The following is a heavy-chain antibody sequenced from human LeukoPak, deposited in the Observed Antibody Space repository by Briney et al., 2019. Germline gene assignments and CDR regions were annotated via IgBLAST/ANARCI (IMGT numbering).Heavy chain of an antibody. D-gene: IGHD5-18*01. CDR3: ARVQASGFQSYSYGYDY. J-gene: IGHJ4*02. CDR2: INSDGSST. V-gene: IGHV3-74*01. Sequence: GGSLRLSCAASGFTFSSYWMHWVRQAPGKGLVWVSRINSDGSSTSYADSVKGRFTISRDNAKNTLYLQMNSLRAEDTAVYYCARVQASGFQSYSYGYDYWGQGTLVTVSS. CDR1: GFTFSSYW.